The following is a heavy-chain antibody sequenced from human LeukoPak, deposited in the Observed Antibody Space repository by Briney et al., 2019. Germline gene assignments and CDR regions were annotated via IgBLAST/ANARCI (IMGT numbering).Heavy chain of an antibody. V-gene: IGHV3-66*04. CDR3: AKRSGYTTGWFFDF. J-gene: IGHJ4*02. CDR2: IYSGGST. Sequence: GSLRLSCAASGFTVSSNYMSWVRQAPGKGLEWVSVIYSGGSTYYADSVKGRFTISRDNSKNTLYLQMNSLRAEDTAVFYCAKRSGYTTGWFFDFWGQGTLVTVSS. D-gene: IGHD6-19*01. CDR1: GFTVSSNY.